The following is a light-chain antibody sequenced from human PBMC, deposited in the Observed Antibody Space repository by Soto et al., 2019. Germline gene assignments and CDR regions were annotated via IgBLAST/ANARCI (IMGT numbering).Light chain of an antibody. Sequence: QSVLTQPASVSGSPGQSITISCTGTSSDVGGYNYVSWYQQHPGKAPKLMIYDVSNRPSGVSNRFSDSKSGNTASLTISGLQAEDEADYYCSSYTSSSTLGVFGTGTQLTVL. V-gene: IGLV2-14*01. J-gene: IGLJ1*01. CDR3: SSYTSSSTLGV. CDR2: DVS. CDR1: SSDVGGYNY.